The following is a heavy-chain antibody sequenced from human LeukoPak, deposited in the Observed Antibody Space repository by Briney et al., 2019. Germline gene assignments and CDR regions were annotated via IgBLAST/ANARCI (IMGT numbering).Heavy chain of an antibody. V-gene: IGHV3-23*01. Sequence: PGGSLRLSCAASGFTFSSYAMSWVRQAPGKGLEWVSAISGSGGSTYYADSVKGRFTISRDNSKNTLYLQMNSLRAEVTAVYYCAKNGQLLSAYYFDYWGQGTLVTVSS. CDR3: AKNGQLLSAYYFDY. CDR2: ISGSGGST. CDR1: GFTFSSYA. D-gene: IGHD2-2*01. J-gene: IGHJ4*02.